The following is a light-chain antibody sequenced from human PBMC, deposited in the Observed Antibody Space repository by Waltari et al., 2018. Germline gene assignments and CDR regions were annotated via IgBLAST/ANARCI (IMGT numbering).Light chain of an antibody. CDR2: GAS. CDR1: QSVSSN. J-gene: IGKJ2*01. CDR3: QQYNNWPPEDT. V-gene: IGKV3-15*01. Sequence: EIVMTQSPATLSVSPGERATLPCRARQSVSSNLAWYQQKPGQAPRLLIYGASTRATGIPARFSGSGSGTEFTLTISSLQSEDFAVYYCQQYNNWPPEDTFGQGTKLEIK.